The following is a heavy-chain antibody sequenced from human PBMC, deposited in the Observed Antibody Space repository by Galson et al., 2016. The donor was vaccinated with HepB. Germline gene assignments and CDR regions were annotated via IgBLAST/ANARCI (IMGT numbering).Heavy chain of an antibody. Sequence: SETLSLTCAVSGASISSPNRWTWVRQSPGRGLEWIGEIYYSGITNYNPSLKSRVTLSLDKSKNHFFLKLVSVTAADTAVYFCAGEGVSFGELYYWGPGTLVAVSS. V-gene: IGHV4-4*02. D-gene: IGHD3-10*01. CDR3: AGEGVSFGELYY. CDR2: IYYSGIT. CDR1: GASISSPNR. J-gene: IGHJ4*02.